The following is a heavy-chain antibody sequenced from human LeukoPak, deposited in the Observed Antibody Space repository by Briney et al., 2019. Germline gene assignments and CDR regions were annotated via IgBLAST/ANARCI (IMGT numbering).Heavy chain of an antibody. CDR2: ISYDGSNK. Sequence: GRSLRLSCAASGFTFSSYGMHWVRQAPGKGLEGVAVISYDGSNKYYADLVKGRFTISRDNSNHTLYLQMNSLRAEDTAVYYCAKVTYSSSWSRRFDYWGQGTLVTVSS. CDR1: GFTFSSYG. J-gene: IGHJ4*02. CDR3: AKVTYSSSWSRRFDY. V-gene: IGHV3-30*18. D-gene: IGHD6-13*01.